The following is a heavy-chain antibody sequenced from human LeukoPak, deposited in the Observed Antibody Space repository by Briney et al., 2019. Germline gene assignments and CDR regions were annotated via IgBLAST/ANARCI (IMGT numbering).Heavy chain of an antibody. CDR2: IIPIFATA. J-gene: IGHJ4*02. V-gene: IGHV1-69*05. Sequence: SVKVSCKASGGAFSSYAISWVRQAPAQGLEWMGRIIPIFATANYAQKFQGSVTITTDESTSTAYMELSSLRSEDTAVYYCARGGLRGPFDYWGQGTLVTVSS. D-gene: IGHD4-17*01. CDR3: ARGGLRGPFDY. CDR1: GGAFSSYA.